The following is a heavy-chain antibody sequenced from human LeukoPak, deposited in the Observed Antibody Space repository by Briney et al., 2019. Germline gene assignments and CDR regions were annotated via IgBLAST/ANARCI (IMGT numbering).Heavy chain of an antibody. D-gene: IGHD3-22*01. CDR3: ASAPMIVVVFPPILAF. CDR1: GYTFTGYY. Sequence: ASVKVSCKTSGYTFTGYYMHWVRQASGQGLEWMGWINPNTGGTNYAQKFQGRVTMTSDTSISTAYMELSSLRSDDTAMYYCASAPMIVVVFPPILAFWGEGTLVTVSS. V-gene: IGHV1-2*02. CDR2: INPNTGGT. J-gene: IGHJ4*02.